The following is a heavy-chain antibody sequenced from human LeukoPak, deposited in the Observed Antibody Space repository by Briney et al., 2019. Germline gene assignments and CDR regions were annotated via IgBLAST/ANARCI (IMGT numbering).Heavy chain of an antibody. CDR1: GGSISSSSYY. D-gene: IGHD3-10*01. V-gene: IGHV4-39*01. Sequence: PSETLPLTCTVSGGSISSSSYYWGWIRQPPGKGLEWIGSIYYSGSTYYNPSLKSRVTISVDTSKNQFSLKLSSVTAADTAVYYCATDGYGSGSYYKYYYYYYGMDVWGQGTTVTVSS. CDR2: IYYSGST. J-gene: IGHJ6*02. CDR3: ATDGYGSGSYYKYYYYYYGMDV.